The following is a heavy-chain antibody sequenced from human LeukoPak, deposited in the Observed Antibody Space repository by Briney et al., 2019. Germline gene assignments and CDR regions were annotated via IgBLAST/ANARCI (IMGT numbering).Heavy chain of an antibody. CDR1: GFTFSSYA. CDR2: ISGSGGST. Sequence: GGSLRLSCAASGFTFSSYAMSWVRQAPGKGLEWVSAISGSGGSTYYADSVKGRFTISRDNSKNTPYLQMNSLRAEDTAVYYCAILPRRGYCSSTSCYAVDYWGQGTLVTVSS. J-gene: IGHJ4*02. V-gene: IGHV3-23*01. CDR3: AILPRRGYCSSTSCYAVDY. D-gene: IGHD2-2*01.